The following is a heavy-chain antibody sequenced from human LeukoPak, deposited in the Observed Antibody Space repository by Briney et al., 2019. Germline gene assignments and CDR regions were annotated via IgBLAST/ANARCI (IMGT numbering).Heavy chain of an antibody. D-gene: IGHD1-26*01. CDR2: IFYSGTT. CDR3: ARNNNFVGTTNNDAFDI. V-gene: IGHV4-59*01. Sequence: PSETLSLTCTVSGGSISRNYWSWIRQPPGKGLEWIGYIFYSGTTNYNHSLKSRVTTSIDTSKNQFSLKLSSVTAADTAVYYCARNNNFVGTTNNDAFDIWGQGTMVTVSP. J-gene: IGHJ3*02. CDR1: GGSISRNY.